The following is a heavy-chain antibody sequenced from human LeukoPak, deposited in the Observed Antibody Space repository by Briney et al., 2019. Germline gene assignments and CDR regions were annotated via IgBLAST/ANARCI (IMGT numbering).Heavy chain of an antibody. Sequence: SETLSLTCAVYGGSFSGYYWSWIRQPPGKGLEWIGEINRSGSTNYNPSLKSRVTISVDTSKNQFSLKLSSVTAADTAVYYCARGWITGSPFDYWGQGTLVTVSS. CDR2: INRSGST. J-gene: IGHJ4*02. CDR1: GGSFSGYY. V-gene: IGHV4-34*01. D-gene: IGHD1-20*01. CDR3: ARGWITGSPFDY.